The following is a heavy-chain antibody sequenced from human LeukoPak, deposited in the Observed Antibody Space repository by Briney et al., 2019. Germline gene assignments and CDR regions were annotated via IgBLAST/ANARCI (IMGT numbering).Heavy chain of an antibody. D-gene: IGHD3-16*02. CDR3: ASEWGELSAFDI. J-gene: IGHJ3*02. Sequence: GGSLRLSCAASGFTFSSYNMNWVRQAPGKGLEWVSSISRSSSYIYYADSVKGRFTISRDNAKNSLYLQMSSLRVEDTAVYYCASEWGELSAFDIWGQGTMVTVSS. V-gene: IGHV3-21*01. CDR2: ISRSSSYI. CDR1: GFTFSSYN.